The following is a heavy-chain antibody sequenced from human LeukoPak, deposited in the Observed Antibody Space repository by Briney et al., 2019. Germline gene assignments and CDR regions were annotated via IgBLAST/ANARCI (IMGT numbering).Heavy chain of an antibody. D-gene: IGHD6-19*01. CDR2: INTNTGNP. CDR1: GYTFTNST. CDR3: ARDITVSGTGLDY. Sequence: ASVKVSCKASGYTFTNSTLNWVRQAPGQGLEWMGWINTNTGNPTFAQDFTGRFAFSLDTSVSTAYLQISSLKAEDTAVYYCARDITVSGTGLDYWGQGTLVTVSS. J-gene: IGHJ4*02. V-gene: IGHV7-4-1*02.